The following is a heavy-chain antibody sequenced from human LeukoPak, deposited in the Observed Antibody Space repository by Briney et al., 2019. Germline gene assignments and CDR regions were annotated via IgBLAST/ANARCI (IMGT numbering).Heavy chain of an antibody. Sequence: GASVKVSCKASGYTFTNYGITWVRQAPGQGLEWMGWISAYNGDTNYAQKLQGRVTMTTDTSTSTAYMELRSLRSDDTAVYYCARVAPRRYFDWLPDAFDIWGQGTMVTVSS. J-gene: IGHJ3*02. D-gene: IGHD3-9*01. V-gene: IGHV1-18*01. CDR1: GYTFTNYG. CDR2: ISAYNGDT. CDR3: ARVAPRRYFDWLPDAFDI.